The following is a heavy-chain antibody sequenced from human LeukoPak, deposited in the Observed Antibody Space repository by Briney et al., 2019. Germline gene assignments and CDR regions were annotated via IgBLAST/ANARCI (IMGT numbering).Heavy chain of an antibody. CDR2: INHSGST. CDR3: AREFRSWYQDY. Sequence: KPSETLSLTCAVYGGSFSGYYWSWIRQPPGKGLEWIGEINHSGSTNYNPSLKSRVTISVDTSKNQSSLKLSSVTAADTAVYYCAREFRSWYQDYWGQGTLVTVSS. J-gene: IGHJ4*02. CDR1: GGSFSGYY. D-gene: IGHD6-13*01. V-gene: IGHV4-34*01.